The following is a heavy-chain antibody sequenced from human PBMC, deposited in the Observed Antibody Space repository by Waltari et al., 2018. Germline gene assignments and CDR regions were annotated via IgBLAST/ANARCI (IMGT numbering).Heavy chain of an antibody. D-gene: IGHD6-6*01. V-gene: IGHV3-7*01. Sequence: EVQLVESGGGLVQPGGSLRLSCAASGFTFSGYWMTWVRQAPGKGLECVANIKPDGSEKYYVDSLKGRFTISRDNTKNSLYLQMNSLRAEDTAVYYCATVSSSDAFDIWGQGTMVTVSS. CDR1: GFTFSGYW. CDR2: IKPDGSEK. J-gene: IGHJ3*02. CDR3: ATVSSSDAFDI.